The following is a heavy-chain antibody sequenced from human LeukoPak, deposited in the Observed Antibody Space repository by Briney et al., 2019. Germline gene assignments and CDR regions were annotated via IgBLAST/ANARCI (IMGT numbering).Heavy chain of an antibody. CDR1: GGFNTHYY. D-gene: IGHD2-21*01. CDR3: ARVRGVRWVNAFDI. V-gene: IGHV4-59*01. CDR2: IYHSGST. Sequence: SETLSLTCSVSGGFNTHYYWSWIRQPPGKGLEWIGYIYHSGSTNYNPSLKSRVTISVDTSKNHFSLKLSSVTAANTAVYYCARVRGVRWVNAFDIWGQGTMVTVSS. J-gene: IGHJ3*02.